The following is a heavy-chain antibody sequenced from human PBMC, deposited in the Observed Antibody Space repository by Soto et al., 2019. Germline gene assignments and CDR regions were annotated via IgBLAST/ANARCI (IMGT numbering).Heavy chain of an antibody. CDR1: GFTFSSYS. CDR2: ISSSNNNI. Sequence: VSLRLSCAASGFTFSSYSMNWVRQAPGKGLEWVSSISSSNNNIYYADSVKGRFTISRDNAKNSLYLQMNTLRAEDTAVYYCARSLRGILDAFDIWGQGTMVTVSS. V-gene: IGHV3-21*01. CDR3: ARSLRGILDAFDI. J-gene: IGHJ3*02. D-gene: IGHD3-9*01.